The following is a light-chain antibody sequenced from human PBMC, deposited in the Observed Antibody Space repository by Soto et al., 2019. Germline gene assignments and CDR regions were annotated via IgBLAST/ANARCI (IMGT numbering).Light chain of an antibody. CDR2: TAS. Sequence: DIQMNQSPSSLSASVGDRVTITCRASQSMSSYLNWYQQKPGKAPNLLIYTASSLESGVPSRFSGSGSGTDFTLTITSLQPEDFATYFCQQSYSRPRTFGQGTKVDIK. CDR1: QSMSSY. CDR3: QQSYSRPRT. J-gene: IGKJ1*01. V-gene: IGKV1-39*01.